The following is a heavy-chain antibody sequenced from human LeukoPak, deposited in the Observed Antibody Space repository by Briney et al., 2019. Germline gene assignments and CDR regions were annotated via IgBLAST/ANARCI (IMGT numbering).Heavy chain of an antibody. V-gene: IGHV1-69*13. CDR2: IIPIFGTA. Sequence: SVKVSCKASGYTFTNYTLNWVRQAPGQGLEWMGGIIPIFGTANYAQKFQGRVTITADESTSTAYMELSSLRSEDTAVYYCARDLREGYYYYGMDVWGQGTTVTVSS. J-gene: IGHJ6*02. CDR1: GYTFTNYT. CDR3: ARDLREGYYYYGMDV.